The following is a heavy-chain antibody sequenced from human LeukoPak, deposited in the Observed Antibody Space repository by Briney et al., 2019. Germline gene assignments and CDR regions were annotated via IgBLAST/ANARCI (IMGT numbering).Heavy chain of an antibody. CDR1: GFTFSSYW. J-gene: IGHJ4*02. CDR2: INSDGSTT. D-gene: IGHD3-22*01. V-gene: IGHV3-74*01. CDR3: ARVLRSSGYHFDH. Sequence: GGSLRLSCAASGFTFSSYWMRWVRQAPGKGLVWVSRINSDGSTTNYADFVKGRFTISRDNAKNTLYLQMNSLRAEDTAVYYCARVLRSSGYHFDHWGQGTLVTVSS.